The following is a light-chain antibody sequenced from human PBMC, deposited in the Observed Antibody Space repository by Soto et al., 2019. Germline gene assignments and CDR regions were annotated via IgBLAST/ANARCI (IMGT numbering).Light chain of an antibody. J-gene: IGKJ1*01. Sequence: IPMTQYPSNLTASVGDRVTITFRDSQSISSWLYWYQQKPGKAPKILIYSALSLQSGVRSRFSGTESGTEFTLTILHLQHDDFATYYRQKYNTHWTFGQGTKVAIK. CDR3: QKYNTHWT. V-gene: IGKV1-5*01. CDR1: QSISSW. CDR2: SAL.